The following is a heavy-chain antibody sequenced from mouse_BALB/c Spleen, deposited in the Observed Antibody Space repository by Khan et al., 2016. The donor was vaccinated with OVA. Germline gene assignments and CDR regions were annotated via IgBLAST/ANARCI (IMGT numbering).Heavy chain of an antibody. CDR2: ISTYSGNT. CDR1: GYTFTDYA. V-gene: IGHV1S137*01. Sequence: QVQLQQSGPELVRPGVSVKISCKGSGYTFTDYAMYWVKQSHAKSLERIGLISTYSGNTNYNQKLRGKATMTVDKSSSTADMELARLTSEDSAIYYCARPAYDGYYDCWGQGTTLTVSS. J-gene: IGHJ2*01. CDR3: ARPAYDGYYDC. D-gene: IGHD2-3*01.